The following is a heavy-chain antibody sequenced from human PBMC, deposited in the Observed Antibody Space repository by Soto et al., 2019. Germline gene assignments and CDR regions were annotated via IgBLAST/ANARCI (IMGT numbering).Heavy chain of an antibody. D-gene: IGHD2-15*01. V-gene: IGHV1-69*19. CDR1: GGTFNTYA. Sequence: QVQLVQSGAEMKKPGSSVKVSCQSSGGTFNTYAMNWVRRAPGQGPEWMGDISPMFGAANYAPKFQGRVTLTANESKSTTYMQLRRLTSQETALYFCAREVQVHSPAFVYWGQGTLVTVSS. CDR3: AREVQVHSPAFVY. J-gene: IGHJ4*02. CDR2: ISPMFGAA.